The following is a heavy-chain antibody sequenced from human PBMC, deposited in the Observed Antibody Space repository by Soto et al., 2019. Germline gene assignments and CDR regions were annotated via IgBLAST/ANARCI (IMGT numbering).Heavy chain of an antibody. CDR2: IIPIFGTA. J-gene: IGHJ5*02. Sequence: SLKVSCKASGGAFSSYAISWVRQARGQWGKWMGGIIPIFGTANYAQKFQGRVTITADESTSTAYMELSSLRSEDTAVYYCARGSGARITMVRGVAPSFDPWGQGTLGTVSS. V-gene: IGHV1-69*13. CDR1: GGAFSSYA. D-gene: IGHD3-10*01. CDR3: ARGSGARITMVRGVAPSFDP.